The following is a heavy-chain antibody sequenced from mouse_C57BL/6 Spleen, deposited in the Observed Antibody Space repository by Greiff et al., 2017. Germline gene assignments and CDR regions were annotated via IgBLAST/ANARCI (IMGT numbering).Heavy chain of an antibody. CDR2: IDPETGGT. Sequence: QVHVKQSGAELVRPGASVTLSCKASGYTFTDYEMHWVKQTPVHGLEWIGAIDPETGGTAYNQKFKGKAILTADKSSSTAYMELRSLTSEDSAVYYCTREGIYDGYLGGYWGQGTTLTVSS. V-gene: IGHV1-15*01. CDR1: GYTFTDYE. D-gene: IGHD2-3*01. J-gene: IGHJ2*01. CDR3: TREGIYDGYLGGY.